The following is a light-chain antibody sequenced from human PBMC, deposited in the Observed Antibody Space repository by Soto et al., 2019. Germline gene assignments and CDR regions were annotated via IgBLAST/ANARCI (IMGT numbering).Light chain of an antibody. CDR1: QSVSSSS. J-gene: IGKJ4*01. V-gene: IGKV3-20*01. CDR2: GAS. CDR3: QQYGSSPGA. Sequence: ELVLTQSPGTLSLSPGERATLSCRASQSVSSSSLAWYQQKPGQAPRLLIYGASSRATGIPDRFSGSGSGTDFTLTISRLEPEDFAVYYCQQYGSSPGAFGGGTKVEIK.